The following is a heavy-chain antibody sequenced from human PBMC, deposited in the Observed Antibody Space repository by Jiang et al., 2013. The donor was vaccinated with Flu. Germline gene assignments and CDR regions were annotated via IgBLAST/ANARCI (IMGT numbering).Heavy chain of an antibody. CDR3: ARAIVGATSYFDY. Sequence: QLLESGGGLIQPGGSLRLSCAASGFTVSSNYMSWVRQAPGKGLEWVSVIYSGGSTYYADSVKGRFTISRDNSKNTLYLQMNSLRAEDTAVYYCARAIVGATSYFDYWGQGTLVTVSS. V-gene: IGHV3-53*01. CDR1: GFTVSSNY. J-gene: IGHJ4*02. CDR2: IYSGGST. D-gene: IGHD1-26*01.